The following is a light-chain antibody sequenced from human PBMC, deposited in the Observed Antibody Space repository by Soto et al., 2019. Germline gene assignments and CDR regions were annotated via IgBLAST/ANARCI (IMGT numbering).Light chain of an antibody. V-gene: IGKV1-5*01. J-gene: IGKJ2*01. CDR1: QSISNW. CDR2: AAS. CDR3: QQYDIHST. Sequence: DIQMTQSPSTLSASVGDRVTNTCRASQSISNWLAWYQQKPGKAPNLLIYAASSLQSGVPSRFSGSGSGSEFTLTITSLQADDFATYYCQQYDIHSTFGQGTKLEIK.